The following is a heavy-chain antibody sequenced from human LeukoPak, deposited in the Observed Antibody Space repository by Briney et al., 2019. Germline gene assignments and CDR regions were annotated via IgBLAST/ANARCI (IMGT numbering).Heavy chain of an antibody. CDR1: GGSISSYY. V-gene: IGHV4-4*07. Sequence: SETLSLACTVSGGSISSYYWSWIRQPAGKGLEWIGRIYTSGSTNYHPSLKSRVTMSVDTSKNQFSLKLSSVTAADTAVYYCARGPRITMVRGVIRNAFDIWGQGTMVTVSS. J-gene: IGHJ3*02. CDR2: IYTSGST. CDR3: ARGPRITMVRGVIRNAFDI. D-gene: IGHD3-10*01.